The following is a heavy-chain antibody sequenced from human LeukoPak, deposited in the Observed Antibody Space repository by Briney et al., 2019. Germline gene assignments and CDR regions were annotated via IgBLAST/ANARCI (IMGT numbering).Heavy chain of an antibody. CDR1: GGSISSYY. Sequence: SETLSLTCTVSGGSISSYYWSWIQQPAGKGLEWIGRIYTSGSTNYNPSLKSRVTMSVDTSKNQFSLKLSSVTAADTAVYYCARDFLEWLFPGNYYYYMDVWGKGTTVTVSS. CDR2: IYTSGST. D-gene: IGHD3-3*01. CDR3: ARDFLEWLFPGNYYYYMDV. V-gene: IGHV4-4*07. J-gene: IGHJ6*03.